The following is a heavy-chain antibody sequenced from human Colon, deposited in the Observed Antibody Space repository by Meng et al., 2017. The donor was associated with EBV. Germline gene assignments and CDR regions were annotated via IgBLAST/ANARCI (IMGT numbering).Heavy chain of an antibody. V-gene: IGHV4-39*07. CDR1: GGSISSSSYS. CDR3: ARGIQIWHEIDY. J-gene: IGHJ4*02. CDR2: ISYGGST. Sequence: QLHGAGPGLGTPSETLSFPFTASGGSISSSSYSCAWIRQPPGEGLEWIGGISYGGSTSYNPSLKSRVTISIDTSKNQFSLSLTSVTAADTAIYYCARGIQIWHEIDYWGQGTLVTVSS. D-gene: IGHD5-18*01.